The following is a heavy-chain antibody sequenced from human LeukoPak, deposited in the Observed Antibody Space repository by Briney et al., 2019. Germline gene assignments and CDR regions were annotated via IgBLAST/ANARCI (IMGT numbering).Heavy chain of an antibody. Sequence: SETLSLTCTVSGGSISSSSYYWGWIRQPPGKGLEWIGSIYYSGSTYYNPSLKSRVTISVDTSKNQFSLKLSSVTAADTAVYYCARGEYSGSSYWFDPWGQGTLVTVSS. CDR1: GGSISSSSYY. D-gene: IGHD1-26*01. V-gene: IGHV4-39*07. CDR3: ARGEYSGSSYWFDP. J-gene: IGHJ5*02. CDR2: IYYSGST.